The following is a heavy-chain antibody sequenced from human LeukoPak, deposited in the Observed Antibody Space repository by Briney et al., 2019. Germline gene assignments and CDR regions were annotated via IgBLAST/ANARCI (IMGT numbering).Heavy chain of an antibody. CDR3: AREVSSGWYEYDY. J-gene: IGHJ4*02. V-gene: IGHV3-53*01. CDR2: IYSGGST. CDR1: GFTVSSNY. Sequence: PGGSLRLSCAASGFTVSSNYMSWVRQAPGKGLEWASVIYSGGSTYYADSVKGRFTISRDNSENTLYLQMNSLRAEDTAVYYCAREVSSGWYEYDYWGQGTLVTVSS. D-gene: IGHD6-19*01.